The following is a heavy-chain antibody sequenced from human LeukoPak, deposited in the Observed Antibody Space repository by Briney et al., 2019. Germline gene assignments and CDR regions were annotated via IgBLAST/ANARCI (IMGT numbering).Heavy chain of an antibody. J-gene: IGHJ4*02. CDR3: ASGVVVAAIGSFDY. CDR1: GFTFSSYG. V-gene: IGHV3-21*01. CDR2: ISSSSSYI. D-gene: IGHD2-15*01. Sequence: GGSLRLSCAASGFTFSSYGMHWVRQAPGKGLEWVSSISSSSSYIYYADSVKGRFTISRDNAKNSLYLQMNSLRAEDTAVYYCASGVVVAAIGSFDYWGQGTLVTVSS.